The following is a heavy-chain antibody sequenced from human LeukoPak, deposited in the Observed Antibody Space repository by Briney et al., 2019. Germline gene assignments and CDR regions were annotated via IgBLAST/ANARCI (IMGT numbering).Heavy chain of an antibody. CDR3: ATGDGYNFFDY. D-gene: IGHD5-24*01. CDR1: GFTFSNYA. V-gene: IGHV3-23*01. CDR2: ISGSGGST. Sequence: GGSLRLSCAASGFTFSNYAMSWVRQAPGKGLEWLSTISGSGGSTYYADSVKGWFTISRDNSKNTLYLQMNSLRAEDTAVYYCATGDGYNFFDYWGQGTLVTVSS. J-gene: IGHJ4*02.